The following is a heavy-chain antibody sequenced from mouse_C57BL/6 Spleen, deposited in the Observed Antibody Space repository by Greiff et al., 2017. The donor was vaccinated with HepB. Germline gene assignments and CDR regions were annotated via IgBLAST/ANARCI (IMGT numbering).Heavy chain of an antibody. V-gene: IGHV1-7*01. CDR1: GYTFTSYW. D-gene: IGHD1-1*01. CDR2: INPSSGYT. Sequence: QVQLQQSGAELAKPGASVKLSCKASGYTFTSYWMHWVKQRPGQGLEWIGYINPSSGYTKYNQKFKDKATLTADKSSSTAYMQLSSLTYEDSAVYYCARSSPNYYGSSYVGYFDVWGTGTTVTVSS. CDR3: ARSSPNYYGSSYVGYFDV. J-gene: IGHJ1*03.